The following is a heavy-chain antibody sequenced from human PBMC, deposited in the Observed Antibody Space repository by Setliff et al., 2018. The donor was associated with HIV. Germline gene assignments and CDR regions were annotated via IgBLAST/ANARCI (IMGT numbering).Heavy chain of an antibody. D-gene: IGHD2-15*01. J-gene: IGHJ4*02. CDR3: ARVVDADYLDY. V-gene: IGHV4-39*01. Sequence: PSETLSLTCNVSGGSIRSSSYYWGWIRQPPGKGLEWIGSIYYRGSTYYNPSLKSRVTISVDTSKNQFSLKLTSVTAADTAMYYCARVVDADYLDYWGQGTPVTVSS. CDR1: GGSIRSSSYY. CDR2: IYYRGST.